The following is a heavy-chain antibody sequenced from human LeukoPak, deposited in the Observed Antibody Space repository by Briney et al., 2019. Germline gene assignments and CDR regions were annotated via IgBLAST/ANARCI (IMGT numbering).Heavy chain of an antibody. J-gene: IGHJ5*02. CDR2: FYYSGST. CDR3: ARGDAHFSAAAGMSWFDP. Sequence: SETLSLTCTVSGGSISSYYWSWIRQPPGKGLEWFGCFYYSGSTSYSPSLKSRVTISVDSSKNQFSLKLSSVTAADTAVYYCARGDAHFSAAAGMSWFDPWGQGTLVTVSS. D-gene: IGHD6-13*01. CDR1: GGSISSYY. V-gene: IGHV4-59*01.